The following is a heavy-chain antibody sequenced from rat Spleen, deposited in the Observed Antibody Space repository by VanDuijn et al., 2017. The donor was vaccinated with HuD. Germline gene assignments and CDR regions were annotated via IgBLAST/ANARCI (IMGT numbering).Heavy chain of an antibody. CDR1: AYSLTSSYT. Sequence: EEQLQESGPGLVKPSQPLSLTCSVTAYSLTSSYTWNWIRKFSGNKLDWMGYINGAGSTNYNPSLRSRISITRDTSKNQFFLQVNSVTAEDTATYYGARGYYRSPSRFAYWGQGTLVAVSS. CDR2: INGAGST. J-gene: IGHJ3*01. V-gene: IGHV3-3*01. D-gene: IGHD1-2*01. CDR3: ARGYYRSPSRFAY.